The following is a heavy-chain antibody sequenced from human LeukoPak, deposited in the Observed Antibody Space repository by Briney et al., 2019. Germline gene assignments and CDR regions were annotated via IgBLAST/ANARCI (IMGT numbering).Heavy chain of an antibody. J-gene: IGHJ4*02. D-gene: IGHD4-23*01. CDR3: ARGGNSPVDLDY. CDR1: GGTFSSYA. V-gene: IGHV1-69*05. CDR2: IIPIFGTT. Sequence: SVKVSCKASGGTFSSYAINWVRQAPGQGLEWMGGIIPIFGTTNYAQKFQGRVTITTDESTSTAYMELSSLRSEDTAVYYCARGGNSPVDLDYWGQGTLVTVSS.